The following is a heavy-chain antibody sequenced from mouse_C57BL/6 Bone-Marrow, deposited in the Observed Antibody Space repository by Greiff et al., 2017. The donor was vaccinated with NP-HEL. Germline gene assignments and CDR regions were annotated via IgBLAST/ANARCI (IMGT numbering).Heavy chain of an antibody. CDR2: IRNKANGYTT. Sequence: VQLKESGGGLVQPGGSLSLSCAASGFTFTDYYMSWVRQPPGKALEWLGFIRNKANGYTTEYSVSVKGRFTRSRDTSQSILYLQMHALRAEDSATYYCARAPLLPPFDYWGQGTTLTVSS. CDR3: ARAPLLPPFDY. CDR1: GFTFTDYY. V-gene: IGHV7-3*01. J-gene: IGHJ2*01. D-gene: IGHD1-1*01.